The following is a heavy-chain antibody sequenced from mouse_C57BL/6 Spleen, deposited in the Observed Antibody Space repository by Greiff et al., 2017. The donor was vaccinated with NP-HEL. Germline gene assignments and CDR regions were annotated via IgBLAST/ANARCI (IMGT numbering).Heavy chain of an antibody. J-gene: IGHJ3*01. CDR3: ARLGYYGSWFAY. V-gene: IGHV5-12*01. CDR2: ISNGGGST. CDR1: GFTFSDYY. Sequence: EVQLQESGGGLVQPGGSLKLSCAASGFTFSDYYMYWVRQTPEKRLEWVAYISNGGGSTYYPDTVKGRSTISRDNAKNTLYLQMSRLKSEDTAMYYCARLGYYGSWFAYWGQGTLVTVSA. D-gene: IGHD1-1*01.